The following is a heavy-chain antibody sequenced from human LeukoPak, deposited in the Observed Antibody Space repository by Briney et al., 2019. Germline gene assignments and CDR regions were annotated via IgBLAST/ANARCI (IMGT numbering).Heavy chain of an antibody. CDR1: GGSFSGYY. CDR3: AGYCTNGVCYSYFQH. Sequence: SETLSLTCAVSGGSFSGYYWSWIRQPPGKGLEWIGEINHSGSTNYNPSLKGRVTISVDTSKNQFSLKLSSVTAADTAVYYCAGYCTNGVCYSYFQHWGQGTLVTVSS. D-gene: IGHD2-8*01. CDR2: INHSGST. J-gene: IGHJ1*01. V-gene: IGHV4-34*01.